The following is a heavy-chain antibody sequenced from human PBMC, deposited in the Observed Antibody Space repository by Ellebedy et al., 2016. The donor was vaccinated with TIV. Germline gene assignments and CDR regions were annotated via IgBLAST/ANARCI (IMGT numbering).Heavy chain of an antibody. V-gene: IGHV3-23*01. CDR1: GFSFSSFA. Sequence: GESLKISCTASGFSFSSFAMSWARQASGKGLEWVSHISDDGFSPYNVDSVKGRFTISRDNSKNTLYLQMNSLRVEDTAVYYCARGRGSGWYLYPVDYWGHGTQVTVSS. J-gene: IGHJ4*01. D-gene: IGHD6-13*01. CDR3: ARGRGSGWYLYPVDY. CDR2: ISDDGFSP.